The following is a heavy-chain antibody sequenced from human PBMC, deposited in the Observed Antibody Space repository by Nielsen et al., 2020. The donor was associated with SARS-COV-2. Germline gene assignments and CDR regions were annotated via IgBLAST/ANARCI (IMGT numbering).Heavy chain of an antibody. J-gene: IGHJ4*02. CDR2: IYSGGST. CDR3: ARGMGYSYGFDY. V-gene: IGHV3-66*01. CDR1: GFTFSSNY. Sequence: GGSLRLSCAASGFTFSSNYMSWVRQAPGKGLEWVSVIYSGGSTYYADSVKGRFTIYRDNSKNTLYLQMNSLRAEDTAVYYCARGMGYSYGFDYWGQGTLVTVSS. D-gene: IGHD5-18*01.